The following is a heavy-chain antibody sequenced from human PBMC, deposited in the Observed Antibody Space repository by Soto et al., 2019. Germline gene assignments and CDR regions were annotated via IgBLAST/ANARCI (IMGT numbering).Heavy chain of an antibody. CDR1: GFTFSTYT. Sequence: EVQVVESGGGLVKPGGSLRLSCASSGFTFSTYTMNWVRQAPGKGLEWVSSINGRSNYKYYTDSVKGRFTIPRDNAENSLYLQMNRLRAEDTAVYYCAIEDGIVGGTSAFDYLGPVTLVTVSS. CDR3: AIEDGIVGGTSAFDY. V-gene: IGHV3-21*01. CDR2: INGRSNYK. J-gene: IGHJ4*02. D-gene: IGHD1-26*01.